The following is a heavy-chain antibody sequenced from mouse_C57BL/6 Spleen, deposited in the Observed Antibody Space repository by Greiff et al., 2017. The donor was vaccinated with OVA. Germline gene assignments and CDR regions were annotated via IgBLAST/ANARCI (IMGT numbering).Heavy chain of an antibody. J-gene: IGHJ1*03. CDR2: INPNNGGT. D-gene: IGHD1-1*01. CDR1: GYTFTDYN. Sequence: VQLQQSGPELVKPGASVKMSCKASGYTFTDYNMHWVKQSHGKSLEWIGYINPNNGGTSYNQKFKGKATLTVNKSSSTAYMELRSLTSEDSAVYYCAIGRLYCASSPRYFDVWGKGTTVTVSS. CDR3: AIGRLYCASSPRYFDV. V-gene: IGHV1-22*01.